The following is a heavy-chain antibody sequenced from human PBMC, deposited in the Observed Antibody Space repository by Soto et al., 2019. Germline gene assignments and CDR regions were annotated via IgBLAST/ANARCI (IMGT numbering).Heavy chain of an antibody. CDR2: IYYSGST. Sequence: SWIRQPPGKGLEWIGYIYYSGSTNYNPSLKSRVTISVDTSKNQFSLKLSSVTAADTAVYYCARVWGGAFDIWGQGTMVTVS. D-gene: IGHD3-10*01. CDR3: ARVWGGAFDI. V-gene: IGHV4-59*01. J-gene: IGHJ3*02.